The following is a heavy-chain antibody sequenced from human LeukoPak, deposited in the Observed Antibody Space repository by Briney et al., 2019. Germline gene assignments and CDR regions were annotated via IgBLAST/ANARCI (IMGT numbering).Heavy chain of an antibody. CDR2: IYYSGST. Sequence: PSETLSLTCTVSGGSISSSSYYWGWIRQPPGKGLEWIGSIYYSGSTYYNPSLKSRVTISVDTSKNQFSLKLSSMTAADTAVYYCARDRRQWLPSDAFDIWGQGTMVTVSS. D-gene: IGHD6-19*01. CDR1: GGSISSSSYY. CDR3: ARDRRQWLPSDAFDI. V-gene: IGHV4-39*07. J-gene: IGHJ3*02.